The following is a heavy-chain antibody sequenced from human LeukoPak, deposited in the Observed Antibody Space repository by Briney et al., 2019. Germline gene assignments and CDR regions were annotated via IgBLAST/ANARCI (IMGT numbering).Heavy chain of an antibody. J-gene: IGHJ4*02. V-gene: IGHV3-53*01. CDR2: IHKSATT. Sequence: GGSLRLSCAASGFTVSSNYMTWVRQAPGKGLEWVSVIHKSATTYYADTVKGRFTISRDNSKNTLYLQMNSLRAEDTAVYYCAREGDYDSSGYTDYWGQGTLVTVSS. D-gene: IGHD3-22*01. CDR1: GFTVSSNY. CDR3: AREGDYDSSGYTDY.